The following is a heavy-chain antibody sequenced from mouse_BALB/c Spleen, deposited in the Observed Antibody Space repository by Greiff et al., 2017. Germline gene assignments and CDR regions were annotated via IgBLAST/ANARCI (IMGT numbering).Heavy chain of an antibody. Sequence: EVKLQESGPGLVKPSQSLSLTCTVTGYSITSDYAWNWIRQFPGNKLEWMGYISYSGSTSYNPSLKSRISITRDTSKNQFFLQLNSVTTEDTATYYCARWDYYGPLYAMDYWGQGTSVTVSS. CDR3: ARWDYYGPLYAMDY. D-gene: IGHD1-2*01. CDR1: GYSITSDYA. CDR2: ISYSGST. J-gene: IGHJ4*01. V-gene: IGHV3-2*02.